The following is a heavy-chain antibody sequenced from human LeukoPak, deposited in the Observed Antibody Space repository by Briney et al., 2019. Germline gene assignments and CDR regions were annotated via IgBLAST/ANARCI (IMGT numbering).Heavy chain of an antibody. Sequence: PSQTLSLTCTVSGGSISSGTYYWTWIRQPAGKGLEWIGRVPSSGTTNYNPYNPSLKSRVTISVDTSKNQFSLELSSVTAADTAVYYCARGDYYYYMDVWGTGTTVTVSS. CDR1: GGSISSGTYY. J-gene: IGHJ6*03. CDR2: VPSSGTT. V-gene: IGHV4-61*02. CDR3: ARGDYYYYMDV.